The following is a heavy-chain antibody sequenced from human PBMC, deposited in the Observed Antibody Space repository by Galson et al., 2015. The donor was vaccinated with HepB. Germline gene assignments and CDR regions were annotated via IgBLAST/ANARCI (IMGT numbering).Heavy chain of an antibody. D-gene: IGHD3-3*01. CDR2: MNTNTGQP. CDR1: GCTFTDYV. CDR3: ARSPLRFLDWLPYYDYYYMDV. Sequence: SVKVSCKASGCTFTDYVVNWVRQAPGQGLEWMGWMNTNTGQPTYAPGFAGRFVFSLDTSVTTAYLQISSLETDDTAVYYCARSPLRFLDWLPYYDYYYMDVWGEGTTVTVSS. V-gene: IGHV7-4-1*02. J-gene: IGHJ6*03.